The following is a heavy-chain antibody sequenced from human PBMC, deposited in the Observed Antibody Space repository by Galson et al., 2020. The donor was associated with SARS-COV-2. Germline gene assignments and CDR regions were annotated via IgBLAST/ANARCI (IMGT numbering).Heavy chain of an antibody. J-gene: IGHJ6*03. V-gene: IGHV3-30-3*01. CDR1: GFTFSSYA. CDR3: ARAQSGSYYYMDV. CDR2: ISYDGSNK. D-gene: IGHD1-26*01. Sequence: GGSLRLSCAASGFTFSSYAMHWVRQAPGKGLEWVAVISYDGSNKYYADSVTGRFTISRDNSKNTLYLQMNSLRAEDTAVYYCARAQSGSYYYMDVWGKGTTVTVSS.